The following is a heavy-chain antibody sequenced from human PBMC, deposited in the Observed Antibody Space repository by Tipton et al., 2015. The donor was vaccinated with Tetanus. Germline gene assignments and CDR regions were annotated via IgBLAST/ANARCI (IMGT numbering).Heavy chain of an antibody. CDR2: IYPGDSDT. CDR3: ARRLGPYTGDQIWHFDL. J-gene: IGHJ2*01. V-gene: IGHV5-51*01. CDR1: GYKFGIYW. D-gene: IGHD7-27*01. Sequence: VQLVQSGAEVKKPGESLKISCNGSGYKFGIYWIAWMRQMPGKGLEWMGIIYPGDSDTRYSPSFQGQVTISADKSITTAYLQWSSLKASDTAMYYCARRLGPYTGDQIWHFDLWGRGTLVTVSS.